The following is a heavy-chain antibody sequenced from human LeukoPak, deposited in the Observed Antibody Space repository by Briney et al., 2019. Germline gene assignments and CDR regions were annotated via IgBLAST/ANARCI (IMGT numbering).Heavy chain of an antibody. V-gene: IGHV3-48*01. Sequence: PGGSLRLSCAASGFTSSSYSMNWVRQAPGKGLEWVSYISSSSSTIYYADSVKGRFTISRDNAKNSLYLQMNSLRAEDTAVYYCASGTMVRGVKGPSAYWGQGTLVTVSS. CDR3: ASGTMVRGVKGPSAY. D-gene: IGHD3-10*01. CDR1: GFTSSSYS. J-gene: IGHJ4*02. CDR2: ISSSSSTI.